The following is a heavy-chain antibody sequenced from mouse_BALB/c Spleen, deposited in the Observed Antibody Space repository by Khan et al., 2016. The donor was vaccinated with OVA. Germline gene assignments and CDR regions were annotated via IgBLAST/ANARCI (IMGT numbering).Heavy chain of an antibody. Sequence: EVQLQESGPGLLKPSQSLSLTCTVTGFSITSYYVWNFLQHLPRNMLEWMAYISDSGSTSYTPSLRSRITITRNTTKNHFFLQLNSVTTEDITTYDCASGNLLLRYPDYFDYGGEGTLLAVS. V-gene: IGHV3-2*02. D-gene: IGHD1-1*01. CDR3: ASGNLLLRYPDYFDY. J-gene: IGHJ2*01. CDR1: GFSITSYYV. CDR2: ISDSGST.